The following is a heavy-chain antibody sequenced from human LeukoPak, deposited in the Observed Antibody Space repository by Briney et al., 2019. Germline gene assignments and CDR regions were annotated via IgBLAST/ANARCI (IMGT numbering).Heavy chain of an antibody. CDR3: ARDRMITIFGVVTLDAFDI. CDR2: ISSSSSYI. Sequence: PGGSLRLSCAASGFTFSSYSMNWVRQAPGKGLEWVSSISSSSSYIYYADSVKGRFTNSRDNAKNSLYLQMNSLRAEDTAVYYCARDRMITIFGVVTLDAFDIWGQGTMVTVSS. V-gene: IGHV3-21*01. D-gene: IGHD3-3*01. CDR1: GFTFSSYS. J-gene: IGHJ3*02.